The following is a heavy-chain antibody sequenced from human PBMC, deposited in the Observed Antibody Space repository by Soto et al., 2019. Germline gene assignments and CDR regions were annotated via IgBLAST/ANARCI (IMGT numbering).Heavy chain of an antibody. J-gene: IGHJ5*02. Sequence: SGPTLVNPTQTLTLTCTFSGFSLSTSGVGVGWIRQPPGKALEWLALIYWDDDKRYSPSLKSRLTITKDTSKNQVVLTMTNMDPVNTAKYYCATSPSRGYCTNGVCYTHNCFAPWGQGTLVTVSS. CDR3: ATSPSRGYCTNGVCYTHNCFAP. CDR1: GFSLSTSGVG. CDR2: IYWDDDK. D-gene: IGHD2-8*01. V-gene: IGHV2-5*02.